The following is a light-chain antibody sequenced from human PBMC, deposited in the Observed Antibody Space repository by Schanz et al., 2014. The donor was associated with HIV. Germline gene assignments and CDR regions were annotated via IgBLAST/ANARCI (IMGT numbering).Light chain of an antibody. J-gene: IGKJ3*01. CDR1: QGMSND. V-gene: IGKV1-13*02. CDR2: GAS. CDR3: QQYYSYPLT. Sequence: IQLIQSPSSLSASVGDRVTITCRASQGMSNDLAWYQQKPGKVPKLLIYGASTLESGVPSRFSGSGSGTDFTLTISCLQSEDFATYYCQQYYSYPLTFGPGTKVDVK.